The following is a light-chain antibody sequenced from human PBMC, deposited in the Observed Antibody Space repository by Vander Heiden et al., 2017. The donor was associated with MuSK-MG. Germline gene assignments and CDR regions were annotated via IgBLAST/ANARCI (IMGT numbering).Light chain of an antibody. Sequence: ELVLTQSAATRSLSPGERATLSCRASQGVITYLAWYQQKPGPAPRLLIYDASKRATGIPARFSGSGSGTDFTLTISSLEPEDVAVYYCQQRRNGLSFGGGTKVEIK. CDR2: DAS. CDR1: QGVITY. CDR3: QQRRNGLS. J-gene: IGKJ4*01. V-gene: IGKV3-11*01.